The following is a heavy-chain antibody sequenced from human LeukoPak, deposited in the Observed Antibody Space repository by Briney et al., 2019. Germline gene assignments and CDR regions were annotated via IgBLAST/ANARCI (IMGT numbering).Heavy chain of an antibody. CDR3: AKEDSSAILPQPFDY. D-gene: IGHD3-22*01. CDR1: GFTFNNYS. J-gene: IGHJ4*02. CDR2: ISYDGSNK. Sequence: PGGSLRLSCVASGFTFNNYSMNWVRQAPGKGLEWVAVISYDGSNKYYADSVKGRFTISRDNSKNTLYLQMNSLRAEDTAVYYCAKEDSSAILPQPFDYWGQGTLVTVSS. V-gene: IGHV3-30*18.